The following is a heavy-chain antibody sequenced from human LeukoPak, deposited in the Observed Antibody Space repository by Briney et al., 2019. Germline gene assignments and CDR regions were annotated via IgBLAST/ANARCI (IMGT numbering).Heavy chain of an antibody. J-gene: IGHJ4*02. CDR2: IYSGGST. V-gene: IGHV3-53*04. D-gene: IGHD2-2*01. CDR1: GFTFSSNY. CDR3: ARGGYCSSTSCYAGHYFDY. Sequence: GGSLRLSCAASGFTFSSNYMSWVRQAPGKGLEWVSVIYSGGSTYYADSVKGRFTISRHNSKNTLYLQMNSLRAEDTAVYYCARGGYCSSTSCYAGHYFDYWGQGTLVTVSS.